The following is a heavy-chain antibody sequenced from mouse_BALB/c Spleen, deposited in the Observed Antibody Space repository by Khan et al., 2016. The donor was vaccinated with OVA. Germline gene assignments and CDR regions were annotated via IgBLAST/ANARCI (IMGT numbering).Heavy chain of an antibody. J-gene: IGHJ3*01. CDR2: INPYNGGT. V-gene: IGHV1-37*01. Sequence: VQLQQSGPELVKPGASMKMSCKASGYSFTGYTMNWVKQSHVKNLEWIGLINPYNGGTAYNQKFRGKATLTVDKSSTTAYMELLSLTSEDSAVLYCVRSASYSDYVEAWFAYWGQGTLVTVSA. CDR3: VRSASYSDYVEAWFAY. CDR1: GYSFTGYT. D-gene: IGHD2-13*01.